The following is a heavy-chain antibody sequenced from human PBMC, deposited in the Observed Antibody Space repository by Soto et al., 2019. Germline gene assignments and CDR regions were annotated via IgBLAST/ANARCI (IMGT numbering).Heavy chain of an antibody. J-gene: IGHJ4*02. D-gene: IGHD3-22*01. CDR3: ARDGYDSSGYYYRGFDY. Sequence: EVQLVESGGGLIQPGGSLRLSCAASGFTVSSNYMSWVRQAPGKGLEWVSVIYSGGSTYYADSVKGRFTISRDNSKNTLYLQMNSLRAEDTAVYHCARDGYDSSGYYYRGFDYWGQGTLVTVSS. CDR2: IYSGGST. V-gene: IGHV3-53*01. CDR1: GFTVSSNY.